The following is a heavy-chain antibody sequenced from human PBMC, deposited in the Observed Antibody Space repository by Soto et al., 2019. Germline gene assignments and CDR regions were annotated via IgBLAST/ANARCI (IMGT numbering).Heavy chain of an antibody. D-gene: IGHD4-4*01. V-gene: IGHV3-23*01. CDR2: ISGTGGIT. CDR1: GFTFSSYA. J-gene: IGHJ6*02. Sequence: EVQLLESGGGLVQPGGSLRLSCAASGFTFSSYAMNWVRQAPGKGLEWVSGISGTGGITYHADSVKGRFTISRDNSKNTLYLQMDSLRAEDTAVYFCAKEETVISPYYYSYGLDVWGQGTTVTVSS. CDR3: AKEETVISPYYYSYGLDV.